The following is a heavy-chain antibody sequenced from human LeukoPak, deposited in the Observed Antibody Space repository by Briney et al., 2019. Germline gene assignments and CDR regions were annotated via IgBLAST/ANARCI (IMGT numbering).Heavy chain of an antibody. CDR2: INHSGST. D-gene: IGHD2-2*01. J-gene: IGHJ6*02. V-gene: IGHV4-34*01. CDR3: ASRWKYQLLFYYYGMDV. CDR1: GGSFSGYY. Sequence: SETLSLTCAVYGGSFSGYYWSWIRQPPGKGLEWIGEINHSGSTNYNPSLKSRVTISVDTSKNRFSLKLSSVTAADTAVYYCASRWKYQLLFYYYGMDVWGQGTTVTVSS.